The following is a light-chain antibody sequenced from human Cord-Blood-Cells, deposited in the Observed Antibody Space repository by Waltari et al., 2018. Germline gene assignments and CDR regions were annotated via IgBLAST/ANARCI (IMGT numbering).Light chain of an antibody. Sequence: DIVMTQSPDSLPVSLGERATINCKSSQSVLYNSNNKNYLAWYQQKPGQPPKLLIYWASTRESGVPDRFSGSGSGTDFTLTISSLQAEDVAVYYCQQYYSTPYTFGQGTKLEIK. CDR3: QQYYSTPYT. V-gene: IGKV4-1*01. J-gene: IGKJ2*01. CDR2: WAS. CDR1: QSVLYNSNNKNY.